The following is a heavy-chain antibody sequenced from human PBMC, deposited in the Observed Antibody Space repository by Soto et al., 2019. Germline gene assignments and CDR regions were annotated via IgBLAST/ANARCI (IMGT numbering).Heavy chain of an antibody. D-gene: IGHD1-1*01. CDR2: INHRGSL. J-gene: IGHJ6*02. V-gene: IGHV4-31*03. CDR1: GGSMTSGDQY. Sequence: SETLSLTCTVPGGSMTSGDQYWTWIRHRPGEGLEWLGYINHRGSLYYNPSLKSRVSMSVDTSKNQFSLNLSSVTAADTAVYYCARELPQRQGRNMDVWGQGTTVTVSS. CDR3: ARELPQRQGRNMDV.